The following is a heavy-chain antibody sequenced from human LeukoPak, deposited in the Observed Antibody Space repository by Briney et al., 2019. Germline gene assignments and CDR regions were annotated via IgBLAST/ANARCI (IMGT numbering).Heavy chain of an antibody. CDR2: ISWNSGSI. CDR3: ARDRRDYYDSSGYYYDGAFDI. Sequence: GRSLRLSCAASGFTFDDYAMHWVRQAPGKGLEWVSGISWNSGSIGYADSVKGRFTISRDNAKNSLYLQMNSLRAEDTAVYYCARDRRDYYDSSGYYYDGAFDIWGQGTMVTVSS. CDR1: GFTFDDYA. J-gene: IGHJ3*02. V-gene: IGHV3-9*01. D-gene: IGHD3-22*01.